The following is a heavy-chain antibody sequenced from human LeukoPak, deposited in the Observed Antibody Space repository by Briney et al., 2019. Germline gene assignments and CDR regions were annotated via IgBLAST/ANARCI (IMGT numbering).Heavy chain of an antibody. CDR3: AKDLLARPDY. CDR1: GFTVSGNY. CDR2: IYSGGTT. Sequence: GGSLRLSCAVSGFTVSGNYMSWVRQAPGKGLEWVSLIYSGGTTYYADSVKGRFTISRDNSKNTLYLQMNSLRAEDTAVYYCAKDLLARPDYWGQGTLVTVSS. V-gene: IGHV3-53*01. J-gene: IGHJ4*02. D-gene: IGHD2/OR15-2a*01.